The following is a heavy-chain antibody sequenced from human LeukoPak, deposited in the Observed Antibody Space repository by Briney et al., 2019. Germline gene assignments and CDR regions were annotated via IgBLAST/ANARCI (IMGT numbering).Heavy chain of an antibody. V-gene: IGHV3-21*01. J-gene: IGHJ4*02. D-gene: IGHD2-21*02. CDR1: GFTFSSYS. Sequence: PGGSLRLSCAASGFTFSSYSMNWVRQAPGKGLEWVSSISSSSSYIYYADSVKGRFTISRDNAKDSLYLQMHSLRAEDTAVYYCARDLGVTTLPSFDYWGQGTLVTVSS. CDR2: ISSSSSYI. CDR3: ARDLGVTTLPSFDY.